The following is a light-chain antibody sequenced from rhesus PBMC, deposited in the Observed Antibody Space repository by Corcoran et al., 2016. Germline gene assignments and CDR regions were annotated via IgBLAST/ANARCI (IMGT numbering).Light chain of an antibody. CDR2: EAF. J-gene: IGKJ1*01. CDR3: QNYYTNPWT. Sequence: DIQMTQSPSSLSASVGDRVTITCRASQGITNDLAWYQQKPGETPKLLIYEAFNLLSGIPSRFSGSGSGTDFTLNISRLQSEEFATYYGQNYYTNPWTFGQGTKVEIK. CDR1: QGITND. V-gene: IGKV1-25*01.